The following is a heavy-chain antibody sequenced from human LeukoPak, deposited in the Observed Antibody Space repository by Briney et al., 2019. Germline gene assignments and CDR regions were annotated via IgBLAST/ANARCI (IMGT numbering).Heavy chain of an antibody. V-gene: IGHV4-61*01. CDR2: IYYSGST. D-gene: IGHD2-2*01. J-gene: IGHJ3*02. CDR3: ARDLREWGSAAPADAFDI. CDR1: GDSVSSGSSY. Sequence: PSETLSLTCTVTGDSVSSGSSYWSWIRQPPGKGLEWIGYIYYSGSTNYNPSLKSRVTISVDTSKNQFSLKLSSVTAADTAVYYCARDLREWGSAAPADAFDIWGQGTMVTVSS.